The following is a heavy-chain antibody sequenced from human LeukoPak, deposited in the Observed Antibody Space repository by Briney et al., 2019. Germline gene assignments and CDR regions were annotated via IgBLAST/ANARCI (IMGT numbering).Heavy chain of an antibody. J-gene: IGHJ4*02. V-gene: IGHV1-69*02. CDR2: IIPILGIA. Sequence: SVKVSCKASGGTFSSYTISWVRQAPGQGLEWMGRIIPILGIANYAQKFQGRVTITADKSTSTAYMELSSLRSEDTAVYYCARGNDCGDYVQDYWGQGTLVTVSS. D-gene: IGHD4-17*01. CDR1: GGTFSSYT. CDR3: ARGNDCGDYVQDY.